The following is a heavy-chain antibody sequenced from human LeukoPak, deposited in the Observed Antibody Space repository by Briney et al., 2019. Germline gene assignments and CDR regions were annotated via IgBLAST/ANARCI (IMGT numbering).Heavy chain of an antibody. CDR3: AKDLSGYSGYAIDY. Sequence: GGSLRLSCTVSGFTVSSNSMSWVRQAPGKGLEWVAVISYDGSNKYYADSVKGRLTISRDNSKNTLYLQMNSLRAEDTAVYYCAKDLSGYSGYAIDYWGQGTLVTVSS. CDR1: GFTVSSNS. J-gene: IGHJ4*02. D-gene: IGHD5-12*01. V-gene: IGHV3-30*18. CDR2: ISYDGSNK.